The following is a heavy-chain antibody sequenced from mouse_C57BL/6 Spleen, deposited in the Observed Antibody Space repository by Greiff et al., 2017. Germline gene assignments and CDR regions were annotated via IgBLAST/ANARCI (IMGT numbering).Heavy chain of an antibody. J-gene: IGHJ1*03. V-gene: IGHV1-82*01. CDR1: GYAFSSSW. CDR2: IYPGDGDT. CDR3: ARSCYYGSSYWYFDG. Sequence: QVQLQQSGPELVKPGASVKISCKASGYAFSSSWMNWVKQRPGKGLEWIGRIYPGDGDTNYNGKFKGKATLTADKSSSTAYMQLSSLTSEDSAVYFCARSCYYGSSYWYFDGWGTGTTVTVSS. D-gene: IGHD1-1*01.